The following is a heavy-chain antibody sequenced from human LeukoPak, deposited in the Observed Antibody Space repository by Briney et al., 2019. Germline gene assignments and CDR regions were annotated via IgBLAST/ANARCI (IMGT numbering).Heavy chain of an antibody. CDR2: ISGRGGST. Sequence: GGSLRLSCAASGFTFSSYAMSWVRQAPGKGLEWVSAISGRGGSTYYADSVKGRFTISRDNSKNTLYLQMNSLRAEDTAVYYCAKDLAAYSSSSWFDYWGQGTLVTVSS. J-gene: IGHJ4*02. V-gene: IGHV3-23*01. CDR1: GFTFSSYA. CDR3: AKDLAAYSSSSWFDY. D-gene: IGHD6-6*01.